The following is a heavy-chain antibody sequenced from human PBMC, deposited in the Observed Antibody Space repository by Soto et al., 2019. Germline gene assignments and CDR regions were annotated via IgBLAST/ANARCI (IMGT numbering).Heavy chain of an antibody. CDR3: ARVWGDFWSGSRMDV. CDR2: INSDGSST. Sequence: GGSLRLSCAASGFTFSSYWMHWVRQAPGKGLVWVSRINSDGSSTSYADSVKGRFTISRDNAKNTLYLQMNSLRAEDTAVYYCARVWGDFWSGSRMDVWGQGTTVTVSS. J-gene: IGHJ6*02. V-gene: IGHV3-74*01. CDR1: GFTFSSYW. D-gene: IGHD3-3*01.